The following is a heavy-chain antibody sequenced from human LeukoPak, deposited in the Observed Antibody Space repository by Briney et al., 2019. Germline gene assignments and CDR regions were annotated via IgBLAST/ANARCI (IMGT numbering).Heavy chain of an antibody. Sequence: ASVKVSCKAPGYTFSRFGIGWVRQAPGQGLEWMGWISGYGNTEYPQKVQGRVSVTTDTSTNTAYMELRSLRSDDTAVYYCARFGSGYLDSWGQGTLVTVSS. J-gene: IGHJ4*02. V-gene: IGHV1-18*01. D-gene: IGHD3-22*01. CDR3: ARFGSGYLDS. CDR2: ISGYGNT. CDR1: GYTFSRFG.